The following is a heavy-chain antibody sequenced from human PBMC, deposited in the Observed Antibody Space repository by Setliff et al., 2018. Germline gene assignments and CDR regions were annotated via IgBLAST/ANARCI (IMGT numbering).Heavy chain of an antibody. Sequence: GASVKVSCKASGYTFTSYGISWVRQAPGQGLEWMGWISTYNGNTNDAQKLQGRVNMTTDTPTSTAYMELRSLRSDDTAVYYCARVAAAGPSILYMDVWGKGTTVTVSS. D-gene: IGHD6-13*01. CDR3: ARVAAAGPSILYMDV. J-gene: IGHJ6*03. CDR2: ISTYNGNT. CDR1: GYTFTSYG. V-gene: IGHV1-18*01.